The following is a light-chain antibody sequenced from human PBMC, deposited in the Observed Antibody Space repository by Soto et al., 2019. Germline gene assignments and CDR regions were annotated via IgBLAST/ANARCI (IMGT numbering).Light chain of an antibody. V-gene: IGKV3-11*01. CDR2: DAS. CDR3: QQRSNWPSIT. CDR1: QSISNY. Sequence: DIVMTQSPAILSVSLGERATLSCLASQSISNYLAWYQQKPGQAPRLLIYDASNRATGVPARFTGSGSGTDFTLTISSLEPEDFAVYYCQQRSNWPSITFGQGTRLETK. J-gene: IGKJ5*01.